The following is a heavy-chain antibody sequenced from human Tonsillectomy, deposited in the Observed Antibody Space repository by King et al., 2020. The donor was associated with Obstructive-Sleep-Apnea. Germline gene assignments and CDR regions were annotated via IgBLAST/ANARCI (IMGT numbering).Heavy chain of an antibody. CDR3: TRDLGYYDTSGYLVFY. V-gene: IGHV3-49*03. Sequence: VQLVESGGGLVQPGRSLRLSCTASGFTFGDYSMSWFRQAPGKGLGWVGFIRREVCGGTTEYSESVKGRITISRDDSKSIDYLQMTSLKTEDTAVYYCTRDLGYYDTSGYLVFYWGQGTLVTVSS. D-gene: IGHD3-22*01. CDR1: GFTFGDYS. J-gene: IGHJ4*02. CDR2: IRREVCGGTT.